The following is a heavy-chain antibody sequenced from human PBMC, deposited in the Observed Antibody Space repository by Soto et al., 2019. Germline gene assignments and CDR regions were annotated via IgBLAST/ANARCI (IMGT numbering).Heavy chain of an antibody. CDR3: ARRDSSGSFDY. V-gene: IGHV1-2*02. J-gene: IGHJ4*02. CDR2: INPKNGAT. Sequence: QVQLLQSGAETKKPGASVKVSCRASGYTFIYNYIHWVRLAPGHGLEWMGWINPKNGATSHAQKFQGRVTMTMDTSKNTVYMELSRLTSDDRATYYCARRDSSGSFDYWGQGTQVTVSS. D-gene: IGHD5-18*01. CDR1: GYTFIYNY.